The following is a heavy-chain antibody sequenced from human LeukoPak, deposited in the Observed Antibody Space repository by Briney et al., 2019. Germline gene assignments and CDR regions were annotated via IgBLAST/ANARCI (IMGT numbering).Heavy chain of an antibody. CDR3: VRDGEGVAISVNYWFDP. V-gene: IGHV1-2*06. CDR1: GYTFTVYF. CDR2: INPNSGAT. J-gene: IGHJ5*02. Sequence: GASVKVSCKASGYTFTVYFIHWVRQAPGQGLEWMGRINPNSGATDYAQKFQGRVTMTRDTSISTAYMELSSLKSDDTAVYYCVRDGEGVAISVNYWFDPWGQGTLVTVSS. D-gene: IGHD3-10*01.